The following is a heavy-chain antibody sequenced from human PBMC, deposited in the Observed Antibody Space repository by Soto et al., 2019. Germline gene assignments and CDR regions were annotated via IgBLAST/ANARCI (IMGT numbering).Heavy chain of an antibody. CDR1: GFTFSSYA. D-gene: IGHD1-26*01. CDR2: ISGSGGST. Sequence: EVQLLESGGGLVQPGGSLRLSCAASGFTFSSYAMSWVRQAPGKGLERVSAISGSGGSTYYADSVKGRFTISRDNSKNTLYLQMNSVRAEDTAVYYCVDLIGGGELLVGTGNDYWGQGTLVTVSS. J-gene: IGHJ4*02. CDR3: VDLIGGGELLVGTGNDY. V-gene: IGHV3-23*01.